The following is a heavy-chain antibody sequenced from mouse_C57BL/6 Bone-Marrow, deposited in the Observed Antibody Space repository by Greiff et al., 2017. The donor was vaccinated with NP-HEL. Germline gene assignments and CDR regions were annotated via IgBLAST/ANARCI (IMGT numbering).Heavy chain of an antibody. V-gene: IGHV1-69*01. Sequence: QVQLQQPGAELVMPGASVKLSCTASGYTFTSYWMHWVKQRPGQGLEWIGEIDPSDSYTNYNQKFKGKSTLTVDKSSSTAYMQLSSLTSEDSAVYYCARVRRGYFDVWGTGTTVTVSS. J-gene: IGHJ1*03. CDR1: GYTFTSYW. CDR2: IDPSDSYT. CDR3: ARVRRGYFDV.